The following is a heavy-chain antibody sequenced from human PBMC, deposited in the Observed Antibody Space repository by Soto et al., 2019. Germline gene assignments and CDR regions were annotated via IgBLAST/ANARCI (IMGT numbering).Heavy chain of an antibody. V-gene: IGHV3-30-3*01. Sequence: GGSLRLSCAASGFTFSSYAMHWVRQAPGKGLEWVAVISYDGSNKYYADSVKGRFTISRDNSKNTLYLQMNSLRAEDTAVYYCASPQYVEMATVPYFDYWGQGTLVTVSS. CDR2: ISYDGSNK. J-gene: IGHJ4*02. D-gene: IGHD4-4*01. CDR3: ASPQYVEMATVPYFDY. CDR1: GFTFSSYA.